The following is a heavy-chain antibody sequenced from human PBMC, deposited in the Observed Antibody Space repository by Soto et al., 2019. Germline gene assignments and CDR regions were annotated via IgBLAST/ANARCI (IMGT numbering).Heavy chain of an antibody. V-gene: IGHV4-34*01. Sequence: SXETLSPTVAVSGWSCSGYYRNWIRQPPGKGLEWIGEIDHSGYTNYNPSLKSRVTISVDTSKNQFSLRLTSVTAADTAVYYCARVRDWFDPWGQGTLVTVSS. D-gene: IGHD3-3*01. J-gene: IGHJ5*02. CDR1: GWSCSGYY. CDR2: IDHSGYT. CDR3: ARVRDWFDP.